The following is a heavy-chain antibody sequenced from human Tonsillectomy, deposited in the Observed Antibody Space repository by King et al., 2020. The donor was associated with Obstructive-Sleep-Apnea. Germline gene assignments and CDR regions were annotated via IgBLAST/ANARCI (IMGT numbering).Heavy chain of an antibody. CDR3: AKDGYSSSSFLEW. CDR2: IRYDGSKK. D-gene: IGHD6-6*01. J-gene: IGHJ1*01. Sequence: VQLVESGGGVVQPGRSLRLSCAASGFTFSNYGMHWVRQAPGKGLEWVSFIRYDGSKKYYADSVKGRFTISRDNSKNTLYLQVTSLSVEDTAVYYCAKDGYSSSSFLEWWGQGTLVTVSS. V-gene: IGHV3-30*02. CDR1: GFTFSNYG.